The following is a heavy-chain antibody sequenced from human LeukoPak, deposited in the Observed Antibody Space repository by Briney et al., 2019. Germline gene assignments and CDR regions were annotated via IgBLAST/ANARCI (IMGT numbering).Heavy chain of an antibody. V-gene: IGHV3-43D*03. CDR2: ISWDGGST. CDR3: AKAGTVGYYYYYMDV. J-gene: IGHJ6*03. Sequence: GGSLRLSCAASGFTFDDYAMHWVRQAPGKGLEWVSLISWDGGSTYYADSVKGRFTISRDNSKNSLYLQMNSLRAEDTALYYCAKAGTVGYYYYYMDVWGKGTTVTVSS. D-gene: IGHD4-11*01. CDR1: GFTFDDYA.